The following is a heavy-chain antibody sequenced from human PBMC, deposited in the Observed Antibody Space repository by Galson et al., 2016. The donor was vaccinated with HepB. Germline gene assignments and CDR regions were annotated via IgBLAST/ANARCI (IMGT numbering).Heavy chain of an antibody. D-gene: IGHD3-22*01. CDR3: ARDRNYYDGSSYYDVFDI. Sequence: SLRLSCAASEFTLSSYWLTWVRQAPRKGLEWIANIQGDGSKIQHVASVRGRFNLSRDNVKNLLYLQMNSLRAEDTAVYYCARDRNYYDGSSYYDVFDIWGQGTMVTVSS. J-gene: IGHJ3*02. CDR1: EFTLSSYW. CDR2: IQGDGSKI. V-gene: IGHV3-7*03.